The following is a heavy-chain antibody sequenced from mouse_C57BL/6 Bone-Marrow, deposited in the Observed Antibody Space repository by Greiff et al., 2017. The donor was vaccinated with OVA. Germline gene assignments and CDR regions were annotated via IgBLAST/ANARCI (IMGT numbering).Heavy chain of an antibody. J-gene: IGHJ3*01. Sequence: VQLQQSGAELVRPGASVKLSCTASGFNIKDDYMHWVKQRPEQGLEWIGWIDPENGDTEYASKFQGKATITADTSSNTAYLQLSSLTSEDTAVYYCTTALYYGSSYPFAYWGQGTLVTVSA. D-gene: IGHD1-1*01. CDR2: IDPENGDT. CDR3: TTALYYGSSYPFAY. CDR1: GFNIKDDY. V-gene: IGHV14-4*01.